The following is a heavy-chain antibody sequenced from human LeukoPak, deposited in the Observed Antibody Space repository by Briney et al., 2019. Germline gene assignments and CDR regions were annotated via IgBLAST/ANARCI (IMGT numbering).Heavy chain of an antibody. CDR3: ARDRPGYGTPFDY. CDR2: INPNSGGT. Sequence: ASVKVSCKASGYTFTGYYMHWVRQAPGQGLEWMGWINPNSGGTNYAQKFQGRVTMTRDTSISTAYMELSRLRSDDTAVYYCARDRPGYGTPFDYWGQGTLVTVSS. CDR1: GYTFTGYY. J-gene: IGHJ4*02. D-gene: IGHD1-1*01. V-gene: IGHV1-2*02.